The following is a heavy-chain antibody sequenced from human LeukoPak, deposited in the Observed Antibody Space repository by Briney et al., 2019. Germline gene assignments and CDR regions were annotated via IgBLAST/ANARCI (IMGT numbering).Heavy chain of an antibody. J-gene: IGHJ4*02. Sequence: GGSLRLSCAASGFTFSSYAMSWVRQAPGKGLEWVSAISGSGGSTYYADSVKGRFTISRHNSKNTLYLQMNSLRAEDTAVYYSAVGIAVAGTDYWGQGTLVTVSS. CDR2: ISGSGGST. CDR1: GFTFSSYA. CDR3: AVGIAVAGTDY. V-gene: IGHV3-23*01. D-gene: IGHD6-19*01.